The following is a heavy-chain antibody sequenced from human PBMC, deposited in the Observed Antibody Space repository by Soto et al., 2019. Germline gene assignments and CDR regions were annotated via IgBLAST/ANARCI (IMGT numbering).Heavy chain of an antibody. Sequence: EVQLVKSGGGLVKPGGSLRLSCAASGFTFSSYSMNWVRQAPGKGLEWVSSISSSSSYIYYADSVKGRFTISRDNAKNSLYLQMNSLRAEDTAVYYCARDPREYCSGGSCYSNAFDIWGQGTMVTVSS. CDR2: ISSSSSYI. D-gene: IGHD2-15*01. J-gene: IGHJ3*02. V-gene: IGHV3-21*01. CDR3: ARDPREYCSGGSCYSNAFDI. CDR1: GFTFSSYS.